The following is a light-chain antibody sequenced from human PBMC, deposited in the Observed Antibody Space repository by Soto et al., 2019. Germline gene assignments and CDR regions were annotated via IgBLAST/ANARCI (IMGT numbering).Light chain of an antibody. Sequence: QSALTQPRSVSGSPGQTVTISCTGTSSDVGGYNYVSWYQQPPGKAPKLMIYDVSKRPSGVPDRFSGSKSGNTASLTSSGLQAEDEADYYCCSYAGSYALVFGGGTKVTVL. CDR2: DVS. J-gene: IGLJ3*02. CDR3: CSYAGSYALV. CDR1: SSDVGGYNY. V-gene: IGLV2-11*01.